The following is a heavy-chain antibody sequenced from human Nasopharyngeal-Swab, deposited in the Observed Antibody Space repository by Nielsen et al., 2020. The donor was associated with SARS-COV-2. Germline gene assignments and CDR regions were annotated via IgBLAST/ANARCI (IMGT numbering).Heavy chain of an antibody. V-gene: IGHV3-21*01. CDR1: GFTFNIYT. CDR3: ARNTPAMFAY. Sequence: GVLKISCAAPGFTFNIYTMNWVRQAPGKGLEWVSAISSTGDYIYYAASVKGRFTISRDNAKNSLYLQMDNLRAEDTAVYYCARNTPAMFAYWGRGTLVTVSS. J-gene: IGHJ4*02. D-gene: IGHD2-2*02. CDR2: ISSTGDYI.